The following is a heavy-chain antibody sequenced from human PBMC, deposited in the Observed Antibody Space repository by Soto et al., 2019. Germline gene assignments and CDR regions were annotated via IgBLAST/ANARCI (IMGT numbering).Heavy chain of an antibody. Sequence: ASVKVSCKASAYTFTSYGISWVRQAPGQGLEWMGWISAYNGNTNYAQKLKGRVTMTTDTSTSTAYMELRSLRSDDTSVYYCARDRRGIAAAGTGYWGQGTLVIVSS. J-gene: IGHJ4*02. D-gene: IGHD6-13*01. V-gene: IGHV1-18*01. CDR1: AYTFTSYG. CDR2: ISAYNGNT. CDR3: ARDRRGIAAAGTGY.